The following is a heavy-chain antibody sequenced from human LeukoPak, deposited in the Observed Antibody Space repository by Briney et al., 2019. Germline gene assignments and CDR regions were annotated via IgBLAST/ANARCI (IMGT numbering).Heavy chain of an antibody. Sequence: GESLKISCKGSGYSFINYWNGWVRQMPGKGLEWMGIIYPGDSDTRYSPSFQGQVTMSVDKSISTAYLQWTSLKASDTAMYYCARQLDYGEPFDYWGQGTLVTVSS. CDR1: GYSFINYW. D-gene: IGHD4-17*01. CDR2: IYPGDSDT. CDR3: ARQLDYGEPFDY. J-gene: IGHJ4*02. V-gene: IGHV5-51*01.